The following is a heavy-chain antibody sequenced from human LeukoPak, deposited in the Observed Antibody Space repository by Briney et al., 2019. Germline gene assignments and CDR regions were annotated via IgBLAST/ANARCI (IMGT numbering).Heavy chain of an antibody. Sequence: PSETLSLTCTVSGGSVGSGSYYWSWIRQPPGRGLEWIGYIYYSGGTKYNSSLKSRLTMSVDTSKNQFSLNLTSVTAADTAVYYCARGTMFSGYYFDFWGQGILVTVSS. D-gene: IGHD3-10*02. CDR2: IYYSGGT. CDR1: GGSVGSGSYY. V-gene: IGHV4-61*01. J-gene: IGHJ4*02. CDR3: ARGTMFSGYYFDF.